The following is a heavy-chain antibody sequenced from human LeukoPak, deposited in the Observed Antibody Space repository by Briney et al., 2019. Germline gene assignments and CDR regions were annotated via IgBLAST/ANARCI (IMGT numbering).Heavy chain of an antibody. CDR1: GXSFTSNC. V-gene: IGHV5-51*01. J-gene: IGHJ4*02. CDR2: IYPGDSET. Sequence: GESLKISFKGSGXSFTSNCIGWVRQMPGKGLEWMWIIYPGDSETTYSPSFQGQVTISADKSITTAYLQWDSLKASDTAMYYCARHPWGIKVADYWGQGTLVTVSS. CDR3: ARHPWGIKVADY. D-gene: IGHD3-16*01.